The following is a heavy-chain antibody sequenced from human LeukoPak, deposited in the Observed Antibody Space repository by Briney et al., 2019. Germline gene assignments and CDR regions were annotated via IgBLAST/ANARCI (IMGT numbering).Heavy chain of an antibody. Sequence: ASVKVSCKASGYTFTSYDINWVRQATGQGLEWMGWMNPNSGNTGYAQKFQGRVTMTRNTSISTAYMELSSLRSEDTAVYYCARDSSSWYYLDYWGQGTLVTVSS. J-gene: IGHJ4*02. CDR2: MNPNSGNT. V-gene: IGHV1-8*01. CDR3: ARDSSSWYYLDY. D-gene: IGHD6-13*01. CDR1: GYTFTSYD.